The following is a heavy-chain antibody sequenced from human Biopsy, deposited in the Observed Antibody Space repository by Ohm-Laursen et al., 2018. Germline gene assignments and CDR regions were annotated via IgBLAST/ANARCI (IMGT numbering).Heavy chain of an antibody. D-gene: IGHD2-21*01. Sequence: SLRLSCSASGFTFSSHAMAWVRQAPGKGLEWVSGISASGGDKYYADSVKGRFTISRDNSKSTVYLQVSSLRPEDTARYYCAFCGPVCGWGQGTLVTVSS. CDR1: GFTFSSHA. CDR3: AFCGPVCG. J-gene: IGHJ4*02. V-gene: IGHV3-23*01. CDR2: ISASGGDK.